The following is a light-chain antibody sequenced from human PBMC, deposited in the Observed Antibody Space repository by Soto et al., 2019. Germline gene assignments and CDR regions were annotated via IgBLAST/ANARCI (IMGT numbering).Light chain of an antibody. CDR3: CSYAGSPYV. CDR2: DVS. J-gene: IGLJ1*01. V-gene: IGLV2-11*01. CDR1: ISDVGGYNY. Sequence: ALTQPRSVSGSSGQSLPISCTGTISDVGGYNYVSWYQQHPGKAPKLMIYDVSKRPSGVPDRFSGSKSGNTASLTISGLQAEDEADYYCCSYAGSPYVFGTGTKV.